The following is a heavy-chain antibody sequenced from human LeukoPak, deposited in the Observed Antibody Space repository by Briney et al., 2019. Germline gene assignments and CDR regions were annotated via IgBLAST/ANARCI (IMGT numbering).Heavy chain of an antibody. CDR3: ARGPYCTSTSCPIAYFDL. CDR2: IIWNSGAI. D-gene: IGHD2-2*01. CDR1: GFTFDDYA. J-gene: IGHJ2*01. Sequence: GGSLRLSCAASGFTFDDYAMHWVRQPPGKGLEWISGIIWNSGAIGYADSVKGRFTISRDNAKNSLYLQMNSLRAEDMALYYCARGPYCTSTSCPIAYFDLWGRGTLVTVSS. V-gene: IGHV3-9*03.